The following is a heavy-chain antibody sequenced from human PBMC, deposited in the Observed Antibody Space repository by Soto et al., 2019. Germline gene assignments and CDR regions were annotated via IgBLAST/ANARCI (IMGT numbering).Heavy chain of an antibody. CDR3: ARSHCDRTSCYGYGMDV. CDR2: IYASGST. Sequence: SETLSLTCTVSGGSISSYYWSWIRQPAGKGLEWIGRIYASGSTNYNPSLTSRVTMSVDTSKKQFSLSLSSVTAADTAVYYCARSHCDRTSCYGYGMDVWGQGTTVTVSS. J-gene: IGHJ6*02. V-gene: IGHV4-4*07. CDR1: GGSISSYY. D-gene: IGHD2-2*01.